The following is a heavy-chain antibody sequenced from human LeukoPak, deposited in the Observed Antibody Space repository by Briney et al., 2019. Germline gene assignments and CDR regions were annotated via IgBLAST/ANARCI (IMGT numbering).Heavy chain of an antibody. Sequence: PSQTLSLTCTVSGGSISSGGYYWSWIRQHPGKGLEWIGYIYYSGSTYYNPSLKSRVTISVDTSKNQFSMKLSSVTAADTAVYYCARAIAEGYYYYYGMDVWGQGTTVTVSS. D-gene: IGHD6-13*01. CDR2: IYYSGST. J-gene: IGHJ6*02. CDR3: ARAIAEGYYYYYGMDV. CDR1: GGSISSGGYY. V-gene: IGHV4-31*03.